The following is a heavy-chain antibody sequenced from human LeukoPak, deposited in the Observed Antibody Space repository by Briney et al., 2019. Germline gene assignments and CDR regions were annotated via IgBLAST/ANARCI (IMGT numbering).Heavy chain of an antibody. Sequence: SETLSLTCTVSGGSISSSIYYWGWIRQPPGKGLEWIGSIYYSGSTYYNPSLKSRVTISVDTSKNQFSLKLSSVTAADTAVYYCARQNDILTGYYQFDYWGQGTLVTVSS. CDR2: IYYSGST. CDR1: GGSISSSIYY. J-gene: IGHJ4*02. CDR3: ARQNDILTGYYQFDY. V-gene: IGHV4-39*01. D-gene: IGHD3-9*01.